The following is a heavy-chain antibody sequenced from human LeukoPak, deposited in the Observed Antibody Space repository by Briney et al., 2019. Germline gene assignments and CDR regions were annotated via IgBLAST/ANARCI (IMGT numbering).Heavy chain of an antibody. Sequence: GRSLRLSCAASGFTFADYAMHWVRQAPGKGLEWVSGISWNSGSIGYADSMKGRFTISRDNAKNSLYLQMNSLRAEDTALYYCAKATRFATAGEDYFDSWGQGTLVTVSS. D-gene: IGHD2-15*01. J-gene: IGHJ4*02. CDR2: ISWNSGSI. V-gene: IGHV3-9*01. CDR3: AKATRFATAGEDYFDS. CDR1: GFTFADYA.